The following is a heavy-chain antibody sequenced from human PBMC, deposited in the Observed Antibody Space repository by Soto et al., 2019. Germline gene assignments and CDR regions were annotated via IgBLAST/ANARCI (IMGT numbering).Heavy chain of an antibody. J-gene: IGHJ4*02. CDR2: ISENGDRQ. V-gene: IGHV3-30-3*01. CDR3: ARRLATTVSALGY. D-gene: IGHD4-4*01. CDR1: GLTFTSSS. Sequence: SRGLSCTPSGLTFTSSSFHWFRQAPGKGLEWVAVISENGDRQYSTESVRGRFLISRDSSKNTVYLQMNSLRPEDEGVYFCARRLATTVSALGYWGQGALVTVFS.